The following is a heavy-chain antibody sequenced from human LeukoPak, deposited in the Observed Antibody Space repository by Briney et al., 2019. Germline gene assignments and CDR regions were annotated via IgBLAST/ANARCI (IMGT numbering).Heavy chain of an antibody. D-gene: IGHD4-23*01. J-gene: IGHJ4*02. CDR1: GFTFSGYG. Sequence: SGGSLRLSXAASGFTFSGYGMHWVRQAPGKGLEWVAFIHYDGSDKYYADSVKGRFTISRDNSKNTLYLQMNSLRAEDTAVYYCAKDLGNSFDYWGQGTLVTVSS. CDR3: AKDLGNSFDY. CDR2: IHYDGSDK. V-gene: IGHV3-30*02.